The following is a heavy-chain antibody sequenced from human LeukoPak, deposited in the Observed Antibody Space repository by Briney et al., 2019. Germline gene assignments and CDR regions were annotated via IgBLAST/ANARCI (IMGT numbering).Heavy chain of an antibody. Sequence: ASVKVSCKASGYTFTSYGISWVRQAPGQGLEWMGWFSAYNGNTNYAQKLQGRVTITTDTSTSTAYMELRSLRSDDTAVYYRARSPYCSSTSCRLHYYYMDVWGKGTTVTVSS. D-gene: IGHD2-2*01. CDR3: ARSPYCSSTSCRLHYYYMDV. V-gene: IGHV1-18*01. J-gene: IGHJ6*03. CDR1: GYTFTSYG. CDR2: FSAYNGNT.